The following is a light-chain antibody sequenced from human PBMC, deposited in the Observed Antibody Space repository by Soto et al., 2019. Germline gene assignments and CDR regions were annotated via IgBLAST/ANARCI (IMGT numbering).Light chain of an antibody. J-gene: IGKJ4*01. Sequence: EIVLTQSPATLSLSPGERATLSCRASQSVSSYLAWYQQKPDQAPRLLIYDASNMVTGISAWFSGSGSGTDFTLTISSLVSEDFAVYYCQQRSNWPPSLTFGGGTKVDIK. CDR1: QSVSSY. V-gene: IGKV3-11*01. CDR2: DAS. CDR3: QQRSNWPPSLT.